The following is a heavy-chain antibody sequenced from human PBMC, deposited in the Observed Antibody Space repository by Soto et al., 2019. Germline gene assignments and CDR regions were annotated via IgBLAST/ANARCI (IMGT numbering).Heavy chain of an antibody. D-gene: IGHD4-4*01. CDR1: GFTFSDSW. V-gene: IGHV3-7*01. Sequence: GGSLRLSCTASGFTFSDSWMTWVRQAPGKGLEWVARIKPDESEKKYADSVKGRFSISRDNAKNSMYLQMDSLRGEDTAVYYCVRGGSNYASWGQGTLVTVS. CDR3: VRGGSNYAS. J-gene: IGHJ5*02. CDR2: IKPDESEK.